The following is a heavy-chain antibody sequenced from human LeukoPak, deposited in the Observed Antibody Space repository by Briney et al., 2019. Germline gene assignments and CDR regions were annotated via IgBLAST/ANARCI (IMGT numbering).Heavy chain of an antibody. CDR1: GGSISRSSFY. V-gene: IGHV4-39*01. CDR3: AVVSGYSDDY. CDR2: SYYSGNA. J-gene: IGHJ4*02. Sequence: SETLSLTCTVSGGSISRSSFYWGWVRQPPGKGLEWIGSSYYSGNAYYTPSLYSRITISVDTSKNQFSLKLRSVTAADTAVYYCAVVSGYSDDYWGQGTPVTVSS. D-gene: IGHD3-22*01.